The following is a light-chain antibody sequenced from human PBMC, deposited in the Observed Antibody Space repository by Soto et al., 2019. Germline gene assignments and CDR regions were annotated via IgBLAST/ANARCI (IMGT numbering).Light chain of an antibody. CDR1: QSVSSNY. J-gene: IGKJ1*01. CDR3: QQYGSSGT. CDR2: GAS. V-gene: IGKV3-20*01. Sequence: DIMLTQSPCSLSPSLGERATLSCRASQSVSSNYLAWYQQKPGQAPRLLIYGASNRATGIPDRFSGSGSGTDFTLTISRLEPEDFAVYYCQQYGSSGTFGQGTKVDIK.